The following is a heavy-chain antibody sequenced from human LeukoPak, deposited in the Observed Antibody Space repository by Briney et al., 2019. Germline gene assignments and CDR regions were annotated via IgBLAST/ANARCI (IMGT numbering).Heavy chain of an antibody. Sequence: PGGSLRLSCAASGFSFRSYAMSWVRQPPGKGVEWVSTISAAGGGRTYYADSVKGRFTISRDNSKNTLYLQMSSLRAEDSAVYYCAKGSGSASCYGICYYYTMDVWGQGTTVTVSS. CDR3: AKGSGSASCYGICYYYTMDV. J-gene: IGHJ6*02. CDR2: ISAAGGGRT. CDR1: GFSFRSYA. D-gene: IGHD2-2*01. V-gene: IGHV3-23*01.